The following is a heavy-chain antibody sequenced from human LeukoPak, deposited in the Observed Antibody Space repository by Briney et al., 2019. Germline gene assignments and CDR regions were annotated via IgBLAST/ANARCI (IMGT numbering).Heavy chain of an antibody. Sequence: GGSLRLSCAASGFTFDDYGMSWVRQAPGKGLEWVSAISGSGGSTYYADSVKGRFTISRDNSKNTLYLQMNSLRAEDTAVYYCAKDHRWGSTPVDYWGQGTLVTVSS. CDR3: AKDHRWGSTPVDY. CDR2: ISGSGGST. CDR1: GFTFDDYG. D-gene: IGHD2-21*01. V-gene: IGHV3-23*01. J-gene: IGHJ4*02.